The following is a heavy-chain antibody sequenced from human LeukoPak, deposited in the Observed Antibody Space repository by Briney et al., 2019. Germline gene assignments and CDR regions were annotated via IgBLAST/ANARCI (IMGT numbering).Heavy chain of an antibody. CDR2: IYSGGST. CDR3: ARDVAVAADY. J-gene: IGHJ4*02. D-gene: IGHD6-19*01. V-gene: IGHV3-66*01. CDR1: GFTFSSYS. Sequence: GGSLRLSCAASGFTFSSYSMNWVRQAPGKGLEWVSVIYSGGSTYYADSVKGRFTISRDNSKNTLYLQMNSLRAEDTAVYYCARDVAVAADYWGQGTLVTVSS.